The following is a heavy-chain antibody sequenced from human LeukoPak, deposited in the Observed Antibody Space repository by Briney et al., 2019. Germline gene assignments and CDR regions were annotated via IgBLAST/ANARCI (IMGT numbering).Heavy chain of an antibody. J-gene: IGHJ4*02. D-gene: IGHD2/OR15-2a*01. CDR2: ISGSGGST. V-gene: IGHV3-23*01. CDR3: ASLIVEDGE. Sequence: SGGSLRLSCAASGFTFSSYGMSWVRQAPGKGLEWVSAISGSGGSTYYADSVKGRFTISRDNSKNTVYLQMNSLRAEDTAMYYCASLIVEDGEWGQGTLVTVSS. CDR1: GFTFSSYG.